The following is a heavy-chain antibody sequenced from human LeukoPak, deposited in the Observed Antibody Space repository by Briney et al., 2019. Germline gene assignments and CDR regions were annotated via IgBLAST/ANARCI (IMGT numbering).Heavy chain of an antibody. Sequence: SETLSLTCAVYGGSFSGYYWSWIRQPPGKGLEWIGEINHSGSTSYNPSLKSRVTISVDTSKNQFSLKLSSVTAADTAVYYCARVRYCSSTSCYRKGVNYFDYWGQGTLVTVSS. CDR1: GGSFSGYY. J-gene: IGHJ4*02. V-gene: IGHV4-34*01. CDR2: INHSGST. D-gene: IGHD2-2*02. CDR3: ARVRYCSSTSCYRKGVNYFDY.